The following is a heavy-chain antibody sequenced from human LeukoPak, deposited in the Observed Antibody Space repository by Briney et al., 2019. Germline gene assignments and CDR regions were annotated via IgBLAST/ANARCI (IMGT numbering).Heavy chain of an antibody. CDR2: IYSAGST. Sequence: SQTLSLTCTVSGGSISSGDYYWIWIRQPPGKGLEWIGYIYSAGSTYYSPSLKSRLTISIDTSKNQFSLELRSVTSADTAVYYCARGRSAYFQHWGQGTLVTVSS. CDR3: ARGRSAYFQH. CDR1: GGSISSGDYY. V-gene: IGHV4-30-4*01. J-gene: IGHJ1*01.